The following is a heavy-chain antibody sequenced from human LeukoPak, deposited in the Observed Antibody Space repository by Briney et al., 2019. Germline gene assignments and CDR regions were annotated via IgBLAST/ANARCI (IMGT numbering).Heavy chain of an antibody. Sequence: GGSLRRSCAASGLTLSKYSMTWVRQAPGQGLEWVSFIDTSSTTMYYTDSVKGRFTISIDNAKNSLYLQMNSLKFEDTAIYYCARDNWVDCCGQGTLVTASS. CDR3: ARDNWVDC. V-gene: IGHV3-48*04. J-gene: IGHJ5*01. CDR2: IDTSSTTM. CDR1: GLTLSKYS.